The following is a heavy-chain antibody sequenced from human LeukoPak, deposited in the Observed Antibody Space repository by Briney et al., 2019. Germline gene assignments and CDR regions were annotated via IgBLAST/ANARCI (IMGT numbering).Heavy chain of an antibody. CDR1: GFTVSSNY. CDR3: ARDRWSGYSYGMDV. D-gene: IGHD3-3*01. Sequence: PGGSLSLSCAASGFTVSSNYMSWVRQAPGKGLEWVSVIYSGGSTYYADSVKGRFTISRDNSKNTLYLQMNSLRAEDTAVYYCARDRWSGYSYGMDVWGQGTTVTVSS. CDR2: IYSGGST. J-gene: IGHJ6*02. V-gene: IGHV3-53*01.